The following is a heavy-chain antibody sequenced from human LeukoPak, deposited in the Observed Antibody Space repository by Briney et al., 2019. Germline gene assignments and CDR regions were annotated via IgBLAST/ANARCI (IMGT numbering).Heavy chain of an antibody. V-gene: IGHV4-39*01. CDR3: ARGRPAAGQYFFDY. CDR1: GASISSSSSY. D-gene: IGHD6-13*01. CDR2: INYSGST. J-gene: IGHJ4*01. Sequence: SETLSLTCTVSGASISSSSSYWAWIRQPPGKGLEWIGSINYSGSTYYNPSLKSRVTISVDTSKQQFSLNLSSVTAADAAVYYCARGRPAAGQYFFDYWGHGALVTVSS.